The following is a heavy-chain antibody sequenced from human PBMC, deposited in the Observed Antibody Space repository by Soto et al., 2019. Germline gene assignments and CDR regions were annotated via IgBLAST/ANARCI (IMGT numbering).Heavy chain of an antibody. D-gene: IGHD6-19*01. V-gene: IGHV3-23*01. Sequence: EVQLLESGGGLVQPGGSLRLSCAASGFTFSSYAMSWVRQAPGKGLEWVSAISGSGGSTYYADSVKGRFTISRDNSKNTLYLQMNSLRAEDTAVYYCAKDPRRRQWLPKDWFDPWGQGTLVTVSS. J-gene: IGHJ5*02. CDR1: GFTFSSYA. CDR2: ISGSGGST. CDR3: AKDPRRRQWLPKDWFDP.